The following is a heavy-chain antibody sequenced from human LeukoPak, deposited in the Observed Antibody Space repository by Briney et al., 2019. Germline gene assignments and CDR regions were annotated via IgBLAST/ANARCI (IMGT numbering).Heavy chain of an antibody. J-gene: IGHJ4*02. CDR3: ARVDRGAY. Sequence: GGSLRLSCAASGFTFSSYSMNWVRQAPGKGLEWVSYISSSSSTIYYADSVKGRFTISRDNAKNSLYLQMNSLRAEDTAVYYCARVDRGAYWGQGTLVTVSS. V-gene: IGHV3-48*01. CDR1: GFTFSSYS. CDR2: ISSSSSTI.